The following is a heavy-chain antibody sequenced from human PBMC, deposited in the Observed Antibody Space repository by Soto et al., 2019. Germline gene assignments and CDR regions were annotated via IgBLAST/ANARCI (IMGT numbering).Heavy chain of an antibody. CDR3: ARYSNSYYFDY. D-gene: IGHD4-4*01. V-gene: IGHV4-34*01. Sequence: SETLSLTCAVYGGSFSGYYWSWIRQPPGKGLEWIGEINHSGSTNYSPSLKSRVTISVDTSKNQFSLKLSSVTAADTAVYYCARYSNSYYFDYWGQGTLVTVSS. J-gene: IGHJ4*02. CDR1: GGSFSGYY. CDR2: INHSGST.